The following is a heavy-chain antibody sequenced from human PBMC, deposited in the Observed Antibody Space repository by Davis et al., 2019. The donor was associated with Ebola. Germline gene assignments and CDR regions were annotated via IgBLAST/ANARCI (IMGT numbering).Heavy chain of an antibody. D-gene: IGHD5-12*01. CDR3: TTPGGQDSGYDVFDI. CDR1: GYTFTTQA. J-gene: IGHJ3*02. V-gene: IGHV1-46*03. Sequence: ASVKVSCKASGYTFTTQAMTWVRQAPGQGLEWMGMINPNDGRTIYAQKFQGRVTVTRDTSTTTVYMDLSSLRSEDTALYYCTTPGGQDSGYDVFDIWGQGTMVTVSS. CDR2: INPNDGRT.